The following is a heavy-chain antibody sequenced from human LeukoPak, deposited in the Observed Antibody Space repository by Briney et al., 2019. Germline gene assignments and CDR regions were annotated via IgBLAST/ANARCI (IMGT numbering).Heavy chain of an antibody. CDR2: IKQDGSEK. Sequence: GGSLRLSCAASGFTSSSYWMSWVRPAPGKGLEWVANIKQDGSEKYYVDSVKGRFTISRDNAKNSLYLQMNSLRAEDTAVYYCAREPYYDFWSDHFDYWGQGTLVTVSS. CDR3: AREPYYDFWSDHFDY. V-gene: IGHV3-7*01. D-gene: IGHD3-3*01. CDR1: GFTSSSYW. J-gene: IGHJ4*02.